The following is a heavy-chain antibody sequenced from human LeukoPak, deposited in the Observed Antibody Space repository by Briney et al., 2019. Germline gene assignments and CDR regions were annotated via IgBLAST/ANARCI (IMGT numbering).Heavy chain of an antibody. V-gene: IGHV3-66*01. J-gene: IGHJ4*02. D-gene: IGHD5-18*01. CDR2: IYSVSTT. CDR3: ARDGGYSYGYGFDY. Sequence: GGSLRLSCVASGFTVSGHYMSWVRQAPGKGLEWVSTIYSVSTTYYADSVKGGFTVSGDNSKNTLYLQMNSLRVEDTAVYYCARDGGYSYGYGFDYWGQGTLVTVSS. CDR1: GFTVSGHY.